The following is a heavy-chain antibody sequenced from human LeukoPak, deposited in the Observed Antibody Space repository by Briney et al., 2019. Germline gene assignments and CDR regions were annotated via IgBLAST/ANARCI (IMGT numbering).Heavy chain of an antibody. CDR2: IYYSGSA. V-gene: IGHV4-39*01. CDR3: AKSLYDYRSGTYFRPFGY. J-gene: IGHJ4*02. D-gene: IGHD3-10*01. Sequence: SETLSLTCTVSGGSISSNIYYWGWIRQPPGTGLEWIGSIYYSGSAYYNPSLKSRVTISVDTSRNQFSLRLSSLTAADTAMYFCAKSLYDYRSGTYFRPFGYWGQGTLVTVSS. CDR1: GGSISSNIYY.